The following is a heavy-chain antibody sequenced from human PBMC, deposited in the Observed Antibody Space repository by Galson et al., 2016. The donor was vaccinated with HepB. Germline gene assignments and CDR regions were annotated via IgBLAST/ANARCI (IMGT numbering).Heavy chain of an antibody. J-gene: IGHJ6*03. CDR1: GDSVSSYTAG. D-gene: IGHD2-2*01. CDR3: ARAPPVVPPTYYYYMDV. Sequence: CAISGDSVSSYTAGCNWIRQSPSRGLEWLGKTYYWSNRYNDYSVSLKVQINITTDTSKNQCTFQLNSVTPEDTDVYYCARAPPVVPPTYYYYMDVWGEGTTVTVSS. V-gene: IGHV6-1*01. CDR2: TYYWSNRYN.